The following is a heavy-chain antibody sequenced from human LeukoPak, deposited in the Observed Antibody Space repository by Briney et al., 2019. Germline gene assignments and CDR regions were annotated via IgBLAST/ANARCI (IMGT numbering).Heavy chain of an antibody. CDR3: AKGLSCWPLDY. V-gene: IGHV3-9*01. CDR2: ISWNSGSI. D-gene: IGHD6-19*01. Sequence: GRSLRLSCAASGFTFDEYAMHWVRQAPGKGLEWVSGISWNSGSIGYADSVKGRFTISRDNAKNSLYLHMNSLRAEDTALYYCAKGLSCWPLDYWGQGTLVTVSS. J-gene: IGHJ4*02. CDR1: GFTFDEYA.